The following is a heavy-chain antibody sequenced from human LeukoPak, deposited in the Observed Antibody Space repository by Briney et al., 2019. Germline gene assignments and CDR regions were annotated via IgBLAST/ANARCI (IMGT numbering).Heavy chain of an antibody. CDR3: ARGNAARLYYYYYGMDV. CDR2: ISGSGGST. Sequence: GGSLRLSCAASGFTFSSYAMSWVRQAPGKGLEWVSAISGSGGSTYYADSVKGRFTISRDNSKNTLYLQMNSLRAEDTAVYYCARGNAARLYYYYYGMDVWGQGTTVTVSS. D-gene: IGHD6-6*01. CDR1: GFTFSSYA. V-gene: IGHV3-23*01. J-gene: IGHJ6*02.